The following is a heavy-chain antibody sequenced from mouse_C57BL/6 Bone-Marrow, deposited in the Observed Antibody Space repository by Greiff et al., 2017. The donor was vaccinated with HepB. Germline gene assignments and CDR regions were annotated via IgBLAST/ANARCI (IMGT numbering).Heavy chain of an antibody. V-gene: IGHV5-6*01. CDR1: GFTFSSYG. J-gene: IGHJ1*03. Sequence: EVQVVESGGDLVKPGGSLKLSCAASGFTFSSYGMSWVRQTPDKRLEWVATISSGGSYTYYPDSVKGRFTISRDNAKNTLYLQMSSLKSEDTAMYYCARRGLHWYFDVWGTGTTVTVSS. CDR2: ISSGGSYT. CDR3: ARRGLHWYFDV. D-gene: IGHD2-4*01.